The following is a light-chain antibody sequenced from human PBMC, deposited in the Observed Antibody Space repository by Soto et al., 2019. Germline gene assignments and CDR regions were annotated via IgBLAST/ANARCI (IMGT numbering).Light chain of an antibody. V-gene: IGLV3-21*04. Sequence: SYELTQPPSVSVAPGKTATITCGGNNIGGKSVHWYQQRPGQAPVLVIYYDNDRPSGIPERFSGSNTGNTATLTISMVEAGEEDDYYCQVWDSSGEHHVFGTGTKLTVL. CDR3: QVWDSSGEHHV. CDR2: YDN. J-gene: IGLJ1*01. CDR1: NIGGKS.